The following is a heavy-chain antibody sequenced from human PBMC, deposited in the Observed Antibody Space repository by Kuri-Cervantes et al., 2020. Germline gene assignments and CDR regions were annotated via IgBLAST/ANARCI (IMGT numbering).Heavy chain of an antibody. J-gene: IGHJ5*02. CDR2: ISPNSGGT. D-gene: IGHD3-10*01. CDR1: GFTFTHNY. Sequence: ASVKVSCKASGFTFTHNYIHWVRQAPGQGLEWMGWISPNSGGTHYAQKFQGRVTMTRDTSISTAYMELSRLRSDDTAVYYCARARITMVRGVHEGWFDPWGQGTLVTVSS. V-gene: IGHV1-2*02. CDR3: ARARITMVRGVHEGWFDP.